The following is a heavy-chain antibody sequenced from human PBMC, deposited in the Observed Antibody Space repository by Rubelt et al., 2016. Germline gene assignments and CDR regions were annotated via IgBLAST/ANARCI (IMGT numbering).Heavy chain of an antibody. D-gene: IGHD6-19*01. V-gene: IGHV4-59*01. CDR3: AREVPVDGTAFDP. Sequence: LQKPSETLSLTCSVSGASISSYYWSWIRQPPGKGLEWIASFYHTGSTTYNPSLKSRVTMSVDTSKNQFSLKVRSVTAADTAVYYCAREVPVDGTAFDPRGQGTLVTVSS. CDR2: FYHTGST. CDR1: GASISSYY. J-gene: IGHJ5*02.